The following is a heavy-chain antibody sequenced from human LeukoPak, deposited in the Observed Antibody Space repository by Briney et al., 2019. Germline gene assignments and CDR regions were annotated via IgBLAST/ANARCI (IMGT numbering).Heavy chain of an antibody. D-gene: IGHD3-22*01. CDR3: ARGSSWAMIVVVITDFDH. J-gene: IGHJ4*02. CDR2: INPNSGGT. V-gene: IGHV1-2*02. Sequence: ASVKVSCKASGYAFTGYYMHWVRQAPGQGLEWMGWINPNSGGTNYAQKFQGRVTITRDRYISTAYMELRRLRSDDKAVYYCARGSSWAMIVVVITDFDHWGQGTLVTVSS. CDR1: GYAFTGYY.